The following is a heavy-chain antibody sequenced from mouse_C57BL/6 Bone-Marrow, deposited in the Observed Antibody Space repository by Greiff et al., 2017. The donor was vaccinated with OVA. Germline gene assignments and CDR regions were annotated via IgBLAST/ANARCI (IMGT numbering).Heavy chain of an antibody. CDR3: ARSLYYPFAY. V-gene: IGHV7-3*01. CDR2: IRNKANGYTT. J-gene: IGHJ3*01. CDR1: GFTFTDYY. D-gene: IGHD1-1*01. Sequence: EVKLMESGGGLVQPGGSLSLSCAASGFTFTDYYMSWVRQPPGKALEWLGFIRNKANGYTTEYSASVKDRFTISRDNSQSILYLQMNALRAEDSATYYCARSLYYPFAYWGQGTLVTVSA.